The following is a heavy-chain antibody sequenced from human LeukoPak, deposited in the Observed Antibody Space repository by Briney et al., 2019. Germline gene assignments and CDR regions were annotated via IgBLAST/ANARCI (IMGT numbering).Heavy chain of an antibody. CDR2: ISAYNGNT. J-gene: IGHJ4*02. Sequence: ASVKVSCKASGYTFTSYGISWVRQAPGQGLEWMGWISAYNGNTNYAQELQGRVTMTTDTSTSTAYMELRSLRSDDTAVYYCARDIFRVAAVAPGYWGQGTLVTVSS. CDR3: ARDIFRVAAVAPGY. D-gene: IGHD6-13*01. CDR1: GYTFTSYG. V-gene: IGHV1-18*01.